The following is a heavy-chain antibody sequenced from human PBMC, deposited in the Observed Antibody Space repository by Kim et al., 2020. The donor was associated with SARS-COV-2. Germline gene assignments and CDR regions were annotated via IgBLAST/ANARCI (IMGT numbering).Heavy chain of an antibody. CDR2: IYYSGST. J-gene: IGHJ6*02. CDR1: GGSISSYY. CDR3: ARGSYYDSSGYYYYYYGMDV. V-gene: IGHV4-59*13. Sequence: SETLSLTCTVSGGSISSYYWSWIRQPPGKGLEWIGYIYYSGSTNYNPSLKSRVTISVDTYKNQFSLKLSSVTAADTAVYYCARGSYYDSSGYYYYYYGMDVWGQGTTVTVSS. D-gene: IGHD3-22*01.